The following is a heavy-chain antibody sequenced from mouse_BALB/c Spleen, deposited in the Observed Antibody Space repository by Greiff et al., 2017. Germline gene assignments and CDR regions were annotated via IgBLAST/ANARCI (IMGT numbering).Heavy chain of an antibody. CDR2: IDPANGNT. D-gene: IGHD2-10*02. CDR1: GFNIKDTY. CDR3: AYRAYGNYEGYAMDY. Sequence: DVHLVESGAELVKPGASVKLSCTASGFNIKDTYMHWVKQRPEQGLEWIGRIDPANGNTKYDPKFQGKATITADTSSNTAYLQLSSLTSEDTAVYYCAYRAYGNYEGYAMDYWGQGTSVTVSS. V-gene: IGHV14-3*02. J-gene: IGHJ4*01.